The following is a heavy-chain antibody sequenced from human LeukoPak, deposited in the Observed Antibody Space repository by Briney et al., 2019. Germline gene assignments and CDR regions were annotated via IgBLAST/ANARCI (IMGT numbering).Heavy chain of an antibody. D-gene: IGHD5-24*01. CDR2: IDHRGNT. V-gene: IGHV4-34*01. CDR3: GRGATISDTGYFDF. J-gene: IGHJ4*03. Sequence: PSETLSLTCAVYGVSFSSYYWSWIRQSPGKGLEWIAEIDHRGNTNDNPSVKSRITISVDTSKNQFSLRVSSVTAAATAVYYCGRGATISDTGYFDFWGQGTLVTVSS. CDR1: GVSFSSYY.